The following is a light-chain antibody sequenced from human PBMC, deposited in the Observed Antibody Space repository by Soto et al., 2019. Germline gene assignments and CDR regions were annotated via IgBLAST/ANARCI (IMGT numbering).Light chain of an antibody. J-gene: IGLJ7*01. Sequence: QSVLTQPPSASGTPGQRVTNSCSGSSSNIGSHTVNWYQQVPGTAPKLLIYNNNQRPSGVPDRFSGSKSGTSASLAISGLQSEDEADYYCAAWHDSLNGPVFGGGTQLTVL. CDR2: NNN. CDR1: SSNIGSHT. CDR3: AAWHDSLNGPV. V-gene: IGLV1-44*01.